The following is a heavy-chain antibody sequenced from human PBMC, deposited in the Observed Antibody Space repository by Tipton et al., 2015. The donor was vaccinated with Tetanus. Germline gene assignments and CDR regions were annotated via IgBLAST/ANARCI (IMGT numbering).Heavy chain of an antibody. J-gene: IGHJ4*02. Sequence: SLRLSCAASGVTFINAWMSWVRQAPGKGLEWVSVIYSGGSTYYADSVKGRFTISRDNSKNTLYLQMNSLRAEDTAVYYCARDTGWDGTDCWGQGTLVTVSS. CDR3: ARDTGWDGTDC. CDR2: IYSGGST. D-gene: IGHD6-19*01. V-gene: IGHV3-66*01. CDR1: GVTFINAW.